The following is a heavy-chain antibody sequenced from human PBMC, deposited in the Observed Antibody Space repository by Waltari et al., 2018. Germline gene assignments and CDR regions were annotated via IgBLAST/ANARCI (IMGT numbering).Heavy chain of an antibody. Sequence: ELQLLEAGGGLVQPGGSLRLSCGASGFTFGMHAISWVRPAPGKGLEWVAAISGSGDSVFYAESVKGRFTVSRDNSKNTLFLEMNSLRAEDTAVYFCARDWRRSLEYLDWLLFALDYWGQGTLVTVSS. CDR2: ISGSGDSV. CDR3: ARDWRRSLEYLDWLLFALDY. V-gene: IGHV3-23*01. J-gene: IGHJ4*02. D-gene: IGHD3-9*01. CDR1: GFTFGMHA.